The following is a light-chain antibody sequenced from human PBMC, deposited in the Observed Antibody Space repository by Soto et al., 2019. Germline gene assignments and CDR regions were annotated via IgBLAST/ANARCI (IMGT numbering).Light chain of an antibody. Sequence: DIQMTQSPCSLSASVGDRVTISCQASQDSSNSLNWYQQKPGKAPKLLIYDASNLETGVPSRFSGSGSGTDFTFTISSLQPEDIATYYCQHCDSLPLTFGQGTRLEI. CDR2: DAS. V-gene: IGKV1-33*01. CDR3: QHCDSLPLT. J-gene: IGKJ5*01. CDR1: QDSSNS.